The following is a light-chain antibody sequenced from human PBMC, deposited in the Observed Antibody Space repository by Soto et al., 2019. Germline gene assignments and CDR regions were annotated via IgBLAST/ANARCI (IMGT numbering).Light chain of an antibody. J-gene: IGKJ1*01. Sequence: DIQMTQSPSTLSISVGDRVTITCRASQSISSWLAWYQQKPGKAPKLLIYDASSWAGGVPSRFTGSGSGTEFTITINSLQPDDFATYYCQQYSVYWTFGQGTKVDIK. CDR1: QSISSW. CDR3: QQYSVYWT. CDR2: DAS. V-gene: IGKV1-5*01.